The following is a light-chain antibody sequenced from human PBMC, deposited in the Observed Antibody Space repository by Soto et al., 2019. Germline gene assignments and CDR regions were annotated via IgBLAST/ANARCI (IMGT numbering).Light chain of an antibody. V-gene: IGKV1-9*01. Sequence: DIQLTQSPSFLSPSIGESVTITCRASQVISTSLAWYQVKPGQAPKPLIYAASTLESGVPSRFSATVSGTEFSLTITSLQPEDFATYYCQQYNSYRAFGQGTKVDI. CDR2: AAS. CDR1: QVISTS. J-gene: IGKJ1*01. CDR3: QQYNSYRA.